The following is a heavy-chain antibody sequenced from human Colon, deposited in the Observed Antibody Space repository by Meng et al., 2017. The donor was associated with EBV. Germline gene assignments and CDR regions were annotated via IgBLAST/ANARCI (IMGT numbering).Heavy chain of an antibody. CDR3: VRVRGDFDY. CDR1: GDSVSDTNHF. Sequence: QRQRQGEGPGPVKPSETLSLTCIVSGDSVSDTNHFWGWVRQAPGKGLEWVGSINSNWNTYSNPSLTSRVTMSLDTSKNQFSLKLSSVTAADTAVYYCVRVRGDFDYWGQGTLVTVSS. CDR2: INSNWNT. V-gene: IGHV4-39*07. J-gene: IGHJ4*02. D-gene: IGHD3-16*01.